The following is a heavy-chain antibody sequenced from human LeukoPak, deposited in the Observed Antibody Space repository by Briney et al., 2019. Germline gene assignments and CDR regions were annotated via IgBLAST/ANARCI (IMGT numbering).Heavy chain of an antibody. CDR3: ARGARILEWLFPALWFDP. D-gene: IGHD3-3*01. CDR1: AGSFSGSY. Sequence: SPTLSLTCAVYAGSFSGSYWSWTRHPPGKGLEWNGEINHSGPTTYNPSLKSRVTISVDTSKNQFSLKLSSVTAADTAVYYCARGARILEWLFPALWFDPWGQGTLVTVSS. J-gene: IGHJ5*02. CDR2: INHSGPT. V-gene: IGHV4-34*01.